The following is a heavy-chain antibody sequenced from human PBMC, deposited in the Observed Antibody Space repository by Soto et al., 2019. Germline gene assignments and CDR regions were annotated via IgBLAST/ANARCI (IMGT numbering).Heavy chain of an antibody. CDR3: ASLDFARFDP. CDR1: WGPIRKRSYY. J-gene: IGHJ5*02. Sequence: TWGTPAPTFTVFWGPIRKRSYYWGWIRQPPGKGLEWIGSIYYSGSTYYNPSLKSRVTISVDTSKNQFSLKLSSVTAADTDVYYRASLDFARFDPWGQGTLVTVSS. CDR2: IYYSGST. V-gene: IGHV4-39*01.